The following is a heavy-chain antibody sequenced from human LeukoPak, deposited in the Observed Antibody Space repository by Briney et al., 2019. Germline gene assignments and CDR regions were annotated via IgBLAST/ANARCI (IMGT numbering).Heavy chain of an antibody. V-gene: IGHV4-61*01. CDR2: IYYTGST. J-gene: IGHJ4*02. D-gene: IGHD3-10*01. CDR1: GGSVSSGTYC. Sequence: NSSETLSLTCTVSGGSVSSGTYCWSWIRQPPGKGLEWIGYIYYTGSTNYNPSLKSRLTISVDTSKNQFSLKLSSVTAADAAVYYCARRGGSGRSFDYWGQGTLVTVSS. CDR3: ARRGGSGRSFDY.